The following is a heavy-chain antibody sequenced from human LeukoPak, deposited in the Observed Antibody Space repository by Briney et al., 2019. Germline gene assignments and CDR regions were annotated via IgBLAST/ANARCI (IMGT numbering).Heavy chain of an antibody. CDR3: AREGGDYYDSSGYYRGLLDY. J-gene: IGHJ4*02. CDR2: IITIFGTA. CDR1: GYTFIGHY. Sequence: GASVKVSCKTSGYTFIGHYIHWVRQAPGQGLEWMGGIITIFGTAKYAQKFQGRVTITADESTSTAYMELSSLRSEDTAVYYCAREGGDYYDSSGYYRGLLDYWGQGTLVTVSS. V-gene: IGHV1-69*13. D-gene: IGHD3-22*01.